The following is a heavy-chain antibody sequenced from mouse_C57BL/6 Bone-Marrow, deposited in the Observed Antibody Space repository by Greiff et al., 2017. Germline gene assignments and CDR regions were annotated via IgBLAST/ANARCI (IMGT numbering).Heavy chain of an antibody. V-gene: IGHV1-55*01. D-gene: IGHD2-5*01. CDR2: IYPGSGST. J-gene: IGHJ4*01. CDR3: AREDDYSNYLYYAMDY. CDR1: GYTFTSYW. Sequence: QVQLQQPGAELVKPGASVKMSCKASGYTFTSYWITWVKQRPGQSLEWIGDIYPGSGSTNYNEKFKSKATLTVDTSSSTAYMQLSSLTSEDSAVYYCAREDDYSNYLYYAMDYWGQGTSVTVSS.